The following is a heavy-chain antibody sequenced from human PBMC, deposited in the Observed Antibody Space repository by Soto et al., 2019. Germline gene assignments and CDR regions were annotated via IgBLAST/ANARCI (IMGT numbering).Heavy chain of an antibody. CDR2: IYYSGST. CDR3: ARLDCSSTSCLYDFDY. CDR1: GGSISSGGYY. D-gene: IGHD2-2*01. J-gene: IGHJ4*02. Sequence: PSETLSLTCTVSGGSISSGGYYWSWIRQHPGKGLEWIGYIYYSGSTYYNPSLKSRVTISVDTSKNQFSLKLSSVTAADTAVYYCARLDCSSTSCLYDFDYWGQGTLVTVSS. V-gene: IGHV4-31*03.